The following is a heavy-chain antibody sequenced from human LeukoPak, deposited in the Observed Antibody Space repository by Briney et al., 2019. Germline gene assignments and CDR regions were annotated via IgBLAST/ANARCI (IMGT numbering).Heavy chain of an antibody. CDR2: ISGSGGST. CDR1: GFTFSSYA. J-gene: IGHJ4*02. D-gene: IGHD3-3*01. V-gene: IGHV3-23*01. CDR3: AKRHPYYYDFWSGYIDY. Sequence: GGSLRLSCAASGFTFSSYAMHWVRQAPGKGLEWVSAISGSGGSTYYADSVKGRFTISRDNSKNTLYLQMNSLGAEDTAVYYCAKRHPYYYDFWSGYIDYWGQGTLVTVSS.